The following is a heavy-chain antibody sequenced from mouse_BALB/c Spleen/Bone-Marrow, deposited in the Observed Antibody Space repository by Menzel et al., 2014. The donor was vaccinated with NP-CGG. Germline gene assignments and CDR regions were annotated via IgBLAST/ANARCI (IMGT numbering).Heavy chain of an antibody. CDR2: ISTYSGNT. D-gene: IGHD1-1*01. Sequence: VKLMESRPELVRPGVSVKISCKGSGYTFTDYAMHWVKQSHAKSLEWIGVISTYSGNTNYNQKFKGKATMTVDKSSSPAYMELARLTSEDSAIYYCARSYYGSSQPFDYWGQGTTLTVSS. CDR3: ARSYYGSSQPFDY. V-gene: IGHV1-67*01. J-gene: IGHJ2*01. CDR1: GYTFTDYA.